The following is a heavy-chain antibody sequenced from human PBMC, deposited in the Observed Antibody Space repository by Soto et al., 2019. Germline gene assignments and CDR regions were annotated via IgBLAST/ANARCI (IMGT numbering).Heavy chain of an antibody. V-gene: IGHV4-34*01. J-gene: IGHJ2*01. CDR2: INDRGSI. CDR1: GGSFRCDY. CDR3: ARESHDILTGPPWFWYFDL. Sequence: QVQLQQWGAGPLRPLETLSLTCGGSGGSFRCDYWAWIRQSPGKGLEWIGEINDRGSINYNTSLKSRVSISVDTSKNHYSLNLRSVTAADTAVYYCARESHDILTGPPWFWYFDLWGRGTLVSVSS. D-gene: IGHD3-9*01.